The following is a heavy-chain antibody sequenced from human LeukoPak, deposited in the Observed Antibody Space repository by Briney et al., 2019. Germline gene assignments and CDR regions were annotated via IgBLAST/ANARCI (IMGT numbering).Heavy chain of an antibody. CDR2: ISSSGSTI. Sequence: GGSLRLSCAASGFTFSDYYMSWIRQAPGKGLEWVSYISSSGSTIYYADSVKGRFTISRDNAKNSLYLQMNSLRAEDTAVYYCASAGTYVDTAMVHFDYWGQGTLVTVSS. D-gene: IGHD5-18*01. CDR1: GFTFSDYY. CDR3: ASAGTYVDTAMVHFDY. J-gene: IGHJ4*02. V-gene: IGHV3-11*01.